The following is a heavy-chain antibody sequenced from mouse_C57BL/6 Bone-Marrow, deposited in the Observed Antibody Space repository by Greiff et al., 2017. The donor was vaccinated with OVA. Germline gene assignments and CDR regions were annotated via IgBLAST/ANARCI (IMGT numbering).Heavy chain of an antibody. D-gene: IGHD1-1*01. CDR2: ISSGSSTI. CDR3: ARPYGSSYCWYFDV. J-gene: IGHJ1*03. Sequence: EVHLVESGGGLVKPGGSLKLSCAASGFTFSDYGMHWVRQAPEKGLEWVAYISSGSSTIYYADTVKGRFTISRDNAKNTLFLQMPSLRSEATAMYYCARPYGSSYCWYFDVWGTGTTVTVSS. V-gene: IGHV5-17*01. CDR1: GFTFSDYG.